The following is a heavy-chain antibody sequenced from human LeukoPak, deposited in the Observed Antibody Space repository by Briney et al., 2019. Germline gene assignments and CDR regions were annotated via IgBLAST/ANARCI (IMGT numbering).Heavy chain of an antibody. CDR2: INPNSGGT. D-gene: IGHD3-22*01. CDR1: GYTFTGYY. V-gene: IGHV1-2*06. Sequence: ASVKVSCKASGYTFTGYYMHWVRQAPGQGLEWMGRINPNSGGTNYAQKFQGRVTMTRDTSISTAYMELSRLRSDDTAVYYCARDGYYGRAYFDLWGRGTLVTVSS. CDR3: ARDGYYGRAYFDL. J-gene: IGHJ2*01.